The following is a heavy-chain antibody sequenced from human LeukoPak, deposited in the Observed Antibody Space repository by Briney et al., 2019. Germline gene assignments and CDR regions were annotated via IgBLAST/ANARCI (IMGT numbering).Heavy chain of an antibody. D-gene: IGHD4-17*01. CDR3: AKDMPPDYGDYGSAFDY. CDR2: ISWNSGSI. Sequence: GGSLRLSCAASGFTFDDYAMHWVRQAPGKGLEWVSGISWNSGSIGYADSVKGRFTISRDNAKNSLYLQMNSLRAENTALYYCAKDMPPDYGDYGSAFDYWGQGTLVTVSS. CDR1: GFTFDDYA. V-gene: IGHV3-9*01. J-gene: IGHJ4*02.